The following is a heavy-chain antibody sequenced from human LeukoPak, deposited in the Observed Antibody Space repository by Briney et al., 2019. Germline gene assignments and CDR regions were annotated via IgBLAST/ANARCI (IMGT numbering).Heavy chain of an antibody. Sequence: KTSETLSLTCTVSGGSISSYYWSWIRQPPGKGLEWIGYIYYSGSTNYNPSLKSRVTISVDTSKNQFSLKLSSVTAADTAVYYCARAVTPPLYYMDVWGKGTTVTVSS. V-gene: IGHV4-59*01. CDR1: GGSISSYY. CDR3: ARAVTPPLYYMDV. CDR2: IYYSGST. D-gene: IGHD4-11*01. J-gene: IGHJ6*03.